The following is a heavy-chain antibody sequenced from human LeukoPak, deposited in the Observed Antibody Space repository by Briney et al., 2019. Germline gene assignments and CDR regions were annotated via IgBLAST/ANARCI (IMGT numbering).Heavy chain of an antibody. D-gene: IGHD2-2*01. J-gene: IGHJ4*02. CDR3: AVFDCSSTSCFLDY. CDR1: GGSISSGGYY. CDR2: IYYSGST. V-gene: IGHV4-31*03. Sequence: SQTLSLTCTVSGGSISSGGYYWRWIRQHPGKGLEWIGYIYYSGSTYYNPSLKSRVTISVDTSKNQFSLKLSSVTAADTAVYYCAVFDCSSTSCFLDYWGQGTLVTVSS.